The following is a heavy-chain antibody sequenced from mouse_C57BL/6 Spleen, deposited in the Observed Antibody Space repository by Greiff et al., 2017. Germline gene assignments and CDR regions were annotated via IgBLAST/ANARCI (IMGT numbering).Heavy chain of an antibody. D-gene: IGHD1-1*01. CDR2: IYPGSGNT. CDR1: GYTFTDYY. Sequence: QVQLQQSGAELVRPGASVKLSCKASGYTFTDYYINWVKQRPGQGLEWIARIYPGSGNTYYNEKFKGKATLTAEKSSSTAYMQLSSLTSEDSAVYFCARSTTVVAGNYFDYWGQGTTLTVSS. V-gene: IGHV1-76*01. CDR3: ARSTTVVAGNYFDY. J-gene: IGHJ2*01.